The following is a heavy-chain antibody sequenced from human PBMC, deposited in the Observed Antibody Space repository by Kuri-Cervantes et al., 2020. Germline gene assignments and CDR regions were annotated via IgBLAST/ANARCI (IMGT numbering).Heavy chain of an antibody. CDR1: GFTFSSYS. V-gene: IGHV3-48*04. CDR2: IGSGSGTTT. J-gene: IGHJ4*02. D-gene: IGHD6-19*01. Sequence: GESLKISCEASGFTFSSYSMNWVRQAPGKGLEWVSFIGSGSGTTTYYADSVKGRFTISRDNAKNSLYLQMNSLRAEDTAVYYCARDLVSGTVDYWGQGTLVTVSS. CDR3: ARDLVSGTVDY.